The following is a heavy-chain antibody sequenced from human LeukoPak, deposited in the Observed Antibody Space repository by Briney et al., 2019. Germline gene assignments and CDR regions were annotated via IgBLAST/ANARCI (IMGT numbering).Heavy chain of an antibody. Sequence: SETLSLTCTVSGGSISSGSYYWSWIRQPAGKGLEWIGRIYTSGSTNYNPSLKSRVTISVDTSKNQFSLKLSSVTAADTAVYYCARRVTMIFGTRAHWYFDLWGRGTLVTVSS. CDR3: ARRVTMIFGTRAHWYFDL. J-gene: IGHJ2*01. CDR2: IYTSGST. V-gene: IGHV4-61*02. D-gene: IGHD2-15*01. CDR1: GGSISSGSYY.